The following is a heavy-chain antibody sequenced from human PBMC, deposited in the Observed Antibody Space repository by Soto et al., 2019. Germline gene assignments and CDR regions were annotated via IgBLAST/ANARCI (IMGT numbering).Heavy chain of an antibody. J-gene: IGHJ5*02. CDR1: GGTFSSYA. D-gene: IGHD3-22*01. V-gene: IGHV1-69*13. CDR3: AREFSGDSSGYFSDRWLDP. CDR2: IIPIFGTA. Sequence: GASVKVSCKASGGTFSSYAISWVRQAPGQGLEWMGGIIPIFGTANYAQKFQGRVTITADESTSTAYMELSSLRSEDRAVYYCAREFSGDSSGYFSDRWLDPWGQGTPFTVSS.